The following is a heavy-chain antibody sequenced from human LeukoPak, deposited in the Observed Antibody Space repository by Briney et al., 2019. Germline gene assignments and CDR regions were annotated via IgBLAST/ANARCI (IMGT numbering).Heavy chain of an antibody. CDR1: GGSIGSHF. V-gene: IGHV4-59*11. D-gene: IGHD1-26*01. Sequence: SETLSLTCTVSGGSIGSHFWSWLRQPPGKGLEWIGHSYHIGSATHNPSLNSRVTISVDTSKSQFYLKLTSVTAADTAVYYCARESGSHAEALDIWGQGTMVIVSS. CDR3: ARESGSHAEALDI. J-gene: IGHJ3*02. CDR2: SYHIGSA.